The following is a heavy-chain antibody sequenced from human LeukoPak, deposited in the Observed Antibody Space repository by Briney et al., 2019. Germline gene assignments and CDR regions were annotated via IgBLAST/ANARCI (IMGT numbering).Heavy chain of an antibody. D-gene: IGHD2-2*01. Sequence: SETLSLTCAVYGGSFSGYYWSWIRQPPGKGLEWIGEINHSGSTNYNPSLKSRVTISVDTSKNQFSLKLSSVTAADTAVYYCARDWDVVVPAENYGIDVWGQGTTVTVSS. CDR1: GGSFSGYY. J-gene: IGHJ6*02. CDR2: INHSGST. CDR3: ARDWDVVVPAENYGIDV. V-gene: IGHV4-34*01.